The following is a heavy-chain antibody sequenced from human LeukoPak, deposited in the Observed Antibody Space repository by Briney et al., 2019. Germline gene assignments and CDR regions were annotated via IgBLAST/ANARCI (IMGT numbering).Heavy chain of an antibody. D-gene: IGHD6-13*01. CDR2: FDPEDGET. Sequence: ASVKVSCKVSGHTLTELSMHWVRQAPGKGLEWMGGFDPEDGETIYAQKFQGRVTMTEDTSTDTAYMELSSLRSEDTAVYYCANGVAAAGTGGMDVWGQGTTVTVSS. CDR1: GHTLTELS. J-gene: IGHJ6*02. CDR3: ANGVAAAGTGGMDV. V-gene: IGHV1-24*01.